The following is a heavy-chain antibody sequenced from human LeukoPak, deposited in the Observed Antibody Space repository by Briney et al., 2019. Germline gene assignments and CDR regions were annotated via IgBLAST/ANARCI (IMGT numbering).Heavy chain of an antibody. CDR2: IYYSGNT. J-gene: IGHJ4*02. V-gene: IGHV4-59*01. D-gene: IGHD5-18*01. Sequence: SETLSLTCTVSGGSISGYYWSWIRQPPGKRLEWIGYIYYSGNTNYNPSLKSRVTISVDTSKNQFSLKLNSVTAADTAFYYSARGRGMDTAMFDYWGQGALVTVSS. CDR3: ARGRGMDTAMFDY. CDR1: GGSISGYY.